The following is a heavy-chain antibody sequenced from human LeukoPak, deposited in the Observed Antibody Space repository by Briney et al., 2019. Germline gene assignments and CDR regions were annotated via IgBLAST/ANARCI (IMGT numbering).Heavy chain of an antibody. D-gene: IGHD6-19*01. Sequence: PSETLSLTCTVSGGFISSYYWSWIRQPPGKGLEWIGYIYYSGSTNYNPSLKSRVTISLDTSKNQFSLKLNPVTAADTAVYYCARDLAAVAGYYYYTMDVWGQGTTVTVSS. CDR3: ARDLAAVAGYYYYTMDV. CDR2: IYYSGST. J-gene: IGHJ6*02. V-gene: IGHV4-59*01. CDR1: GGFISSYY.